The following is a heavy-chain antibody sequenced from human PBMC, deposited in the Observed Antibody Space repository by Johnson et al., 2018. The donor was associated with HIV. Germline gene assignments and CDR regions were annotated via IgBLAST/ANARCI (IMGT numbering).Heavy chain of an antibody. CDR2: VNNDGDGK. J-gene: IGHJ3*02. CDR3: ARGRKDMEAADGLDNDGLYM. V-gene: IGHV3-74*02. CDR1: GFTFSNYW. D-gene: IGHD2-15*01. Sequence: VQLVESGGALVQPGRSLRLSCAASGFTFSNYWMHWVRQAPGKGLVWVSRVNNDGDGKYYGDSVKGRFTISRDTSKSTVSLQMDSLTIDDTAIYYCARGRKDMEAADGLDNDGLYMWGQGTMVTVSS.